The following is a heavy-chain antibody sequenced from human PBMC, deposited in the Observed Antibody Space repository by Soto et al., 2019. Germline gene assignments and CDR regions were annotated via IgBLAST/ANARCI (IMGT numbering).Heavy chain of an antibody. V-gene: IGHV3-9*01. J-gene: IGHJ6*02. D-gene: IGHD3-16*01. Sequence: EVQLVESGGGLVQPGRSLRLSCAASGFIFHNYAMHWVRQAPGKGLEWVSGVSWNSDTLGYGDSVKGRFTISRDNAKNSLHLQMNGLRPEDTALYYCAKVGGLGGDDGWGMDVWGQGTTVTVSS. CDR1: GFIFHNYA. CDR3: AKVGGLGGDDGWGMDV. CDR2: VSWNSDTL.